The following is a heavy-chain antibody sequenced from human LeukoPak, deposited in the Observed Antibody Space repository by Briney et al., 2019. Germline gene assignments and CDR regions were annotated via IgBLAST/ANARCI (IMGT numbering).Heavy chain of an antibody. Sequence: GGSLRLSCAASGFTFSSYAMSWARQAPGKGQGWDSAISGSGGSTYYAHSVKGRFTISRDNSKNTLYLQMNSLRAEDTAVYYCAKDLGGRAVDVGPSFDYWGQGTLVTVSS. V-gene: IGHV3-23*01. D-gene: IGHD4-23*01. CDR1: GFTFSSYA. J-gene: IGHJ4*02. CDR3: AKDLGGRAVDVGPSFDY. CDR2: ISGSGGST.